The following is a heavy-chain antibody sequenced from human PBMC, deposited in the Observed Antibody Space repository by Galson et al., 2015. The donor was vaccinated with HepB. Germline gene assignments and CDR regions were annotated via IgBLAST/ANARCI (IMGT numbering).Heavy chain of an antibody. CDR2: IKPSDGSA. Sequence: SVKVSCKASGYTFGTYYMHWVRQAPGQGLEWMGIIKPSDGSARYIEKFQGRVTMTRDTSTRTVYMELRSLRSEDTAVYYCARDKAYWQAMVLASWGQGTLVTVSS. V-gene: IGHV1-46*01. D-gene: IGHD2-21*01. CDR1: GYTFGTYY. CDR3: ARDKAYWQAMVLAS. J-gene: IGHJ4*02.